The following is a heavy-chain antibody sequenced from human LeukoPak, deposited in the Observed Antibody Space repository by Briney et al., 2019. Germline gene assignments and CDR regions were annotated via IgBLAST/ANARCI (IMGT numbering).Heavy chain of an antibody. D-gene: IGHD3-10*01. J-gene: IGHJ4*02. CDR1: GVSISSSSYY. V-gene: IGHV4-61*05. CDR3: ASAPTYGSED. CDR2: IYYSGST. Sequence: SETLSLTCTVSGVSISSSSYYWGWIRQSPGKGLEWIGYIYYSGSTNYNPSLKSRVTISVDTSKNQFSLKLSSVTAADTAVYYCASAPTYGSEDWGQGTLVTVSS.